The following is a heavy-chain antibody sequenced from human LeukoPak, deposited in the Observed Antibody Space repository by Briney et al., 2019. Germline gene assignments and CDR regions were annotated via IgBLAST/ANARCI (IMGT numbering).Heavy chain of an antibody. Sequence: GGSLRLSCAASGFTFSSYGMHWVRQAPGKGLEWVAVIWYDGSNKYYADSVEGRFTISRDNSKNTLYLQMNSLRAEDTAVYYCAKDQFTVYGDYWDYWGQGTLVTVSS. CDR2: IWYDGSNK. D-gene: IGHD4-17*01. J-gene: IGHJ4*02. CDR3: AKDQFTVYGDYWDY. CDR1: GFTFSSYG. V-gene: IGHV3-33*06.